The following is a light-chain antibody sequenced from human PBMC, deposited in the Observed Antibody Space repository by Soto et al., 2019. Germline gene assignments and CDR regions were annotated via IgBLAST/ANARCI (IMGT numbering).Light chain of an antibody. CDR2: APS. V-gene: IGKV1-39*01. CDR1: QSISSY. J-gene: IGKJ4*01. Sequence: DIQMTQSPSSLSASVGDRVTITCRASQSISSYLTWYQQKPGKAPKLLIYAPSSLQSGVPSRFSGSGSGTDFTLTISSLQTEDFASCYCQQSYSNRDSFGGGNKVAIK. CDR3: QQSYSNRDS.